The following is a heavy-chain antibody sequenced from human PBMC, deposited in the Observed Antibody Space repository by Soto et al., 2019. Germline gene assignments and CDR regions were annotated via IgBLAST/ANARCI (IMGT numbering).Heavy chain of an antibody. V-gene: IGHV3-21*01. D-gene: IGHD6-13*01. CDR3: ARLGSWQAFDI. Sequence: GSLSLSCAASGFTFSSYSMNWVRQAPGKGLEWVSSISSSSSYIYYADSVKGRFTISRDNAKNSLYLQMNSLRAEDTAVYYCARLGSWQAFDIWGQGTMVTVSS. J-gene: IGHJ3*02. CDR1: GFTFSSYS. CDR2: ISSSSSYI.